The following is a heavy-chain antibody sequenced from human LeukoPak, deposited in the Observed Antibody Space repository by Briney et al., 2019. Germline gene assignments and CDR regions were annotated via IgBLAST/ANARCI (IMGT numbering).Heavy chain of an antibody. CDR2: IYTSGST. Sequence: SETLSLTCTVSGGSISSGSYYWSWIRQPAGKGLEWIGRIYTSGSTNYNPSLKSRATISVDTSKNQFSLQLSSVTAADTAMYYCARESMGYYFDYWGQGTLVTVSS. D-gene: IGHD6-6*01. CDR1: GGSISSGSYY. J-gene: IGHJ4*02. CDR3: ARESMGYYFDY. V-gene: IGHV4-61*02.